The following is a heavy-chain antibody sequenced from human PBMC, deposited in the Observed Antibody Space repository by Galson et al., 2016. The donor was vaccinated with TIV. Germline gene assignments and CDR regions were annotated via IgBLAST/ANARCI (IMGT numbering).Heavy chain of an antibody. J-gene: IGHJ4*02. Sequence: SLRLSCAASGFIFGGHALHWVRQAPGKGLEWVANINEDGSNKYYVESVKGRFTISRDDAENSVYLQMNGLRAEDTSKYYCARAMAAVDSYWAQGTLVTVSS. V-gene: IGHV3-7*01. CDR3: ARAMAAVDSY. CDR1: GFIFGGHA. CDR2: INEDGSNK. D-gene: IGHD6-13*01.